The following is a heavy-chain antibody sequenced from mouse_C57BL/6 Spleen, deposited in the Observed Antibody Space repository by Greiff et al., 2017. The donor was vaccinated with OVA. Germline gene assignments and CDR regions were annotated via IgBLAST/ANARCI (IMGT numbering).Heavy chain of an antibody. Sequence: EVKLVESGGGLVKPGGSLKLSCAASGFTFSSYAMSWVRQTPEKRLEWVATISDGGSYTYYPDNVKGRFTISRDNAKNNLYLQMSHLKSEDTAMYYCARGGITGTFDYWGQGTTLTVSS. CDR1: GFTFSSYA. D-gene: IGHD4-1*01. CDR2: ISDGGSYT. CDR3: ARGGITGTFDY. V-gene: IGHV5-4*03. J-gene: IGHJ2*01.